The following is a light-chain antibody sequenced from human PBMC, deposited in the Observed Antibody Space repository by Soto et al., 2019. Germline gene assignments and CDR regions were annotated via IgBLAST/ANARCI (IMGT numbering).Light chain of an antibody. J-gene: IGKJ4*02. CDR3: QQVNSYPLT. CDR2: TAS. Sequence: QCPSSEPASIRDRVTITCRAGQDIGSWLTWYQHKPGKAPKLLISTASSLQSGVPSRFSGSGSGTEFTLTISSLQPEDFATYYCQQVNSYPLTFGRGTKVDIK. V-gene: IGKV1D-12*01. CDR1: QDIGSW.